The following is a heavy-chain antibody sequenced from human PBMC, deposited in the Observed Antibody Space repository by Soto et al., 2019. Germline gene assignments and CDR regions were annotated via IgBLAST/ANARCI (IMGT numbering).Heavy chain of an antibody. CDR3: ARGMRAAPGLINWFDP. Sequence: GGSLRLSCAASGFTXSSYSMNWVRQAPGKGLEWVSSISSSSSYIYYADSVKGRFTISRDNAKNSLYLQMNSLRAEDTAVYYCARGMRAAPGLINWFDPWGQGTLVTVSS. J-gene: IGHJ5*02. V-gene: IGHV3-21*01. CDR1: GFTXSSYS. D-gene: IGHD6-13*01. CDR2: ISSSSSYI.